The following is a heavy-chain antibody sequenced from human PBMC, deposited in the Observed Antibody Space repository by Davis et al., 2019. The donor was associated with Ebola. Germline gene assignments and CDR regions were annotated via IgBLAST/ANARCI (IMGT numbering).Heavy chain of an antibody. V-gene: IGHV3-23*01. D-gene: IGHD5-12*01. CDR2: ISGSGGST. J-gene: IGHJ4*02. Sequence: GGSLRLSCAASGFTFSSYAMSWVRQAPGKGLEWVSAISGSGGSTYYADSVKGRFTISRDNAKNSLYLQMDGLRVGDTAVYYCASGLDYWGQGSLVTVSS. CDR1: GFTFSSYA. CDR3: ASGLDY.